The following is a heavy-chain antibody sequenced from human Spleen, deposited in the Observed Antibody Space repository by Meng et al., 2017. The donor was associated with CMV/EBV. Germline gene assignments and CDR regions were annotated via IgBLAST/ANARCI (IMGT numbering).Heavy chain of an antibody. D-gene: IGHD2-2*01. CDR1: FSSYS. V-gene: IGHV3-21*01. Sequence: FSSYSMNWVRQAPGKGLEWVSSISSSSSYIYYADSVKGRFTISRDNAKNSLYLQMNSLRAEDTAVYYCARESRAPIEYQLPPRAFDIWGQGTMVTVSS. J-gene: IGHJ3*02. CDR3: ARESRAPIEYQLPPRAFDI. CDR2: ISSSSSYI.